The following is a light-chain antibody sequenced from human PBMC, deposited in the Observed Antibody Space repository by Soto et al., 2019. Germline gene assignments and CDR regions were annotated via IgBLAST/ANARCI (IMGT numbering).Light chain of an antibody. CDR1: QSISASH. CDR2: GPS. J-gene: IGKJ4*01. CDR3: QQYVNSRLT. V-gene: IGKV3-20*01. Sequence: EIVLTQSPVTLSLSPGERATLSCRASQSISASHIAWYQQRPGQAPRLLIYGPSNRATGVPDRFSGSGSGTDFTLTISGLYPEDFAVYYCQQYVNSRLTFGGGTKVEIK.